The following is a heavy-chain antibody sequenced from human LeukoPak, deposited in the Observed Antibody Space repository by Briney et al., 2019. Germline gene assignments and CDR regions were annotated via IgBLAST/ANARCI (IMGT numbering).Heavy chain of an antibody. D-gene: IGHD2-21*01. J-gene: IGHJ4*02. Sequence: PGGSLRLSCTASGFSSSDHYMTWMRHAPGKGLEWISYITSSGRSTDYADSVKGRFIISRDNAMNSMFLQMSSLRVDDTAVYYCTRDPDYGDPDWGQGTLVTVSS. CDR3: TRDPDYGDPD. CDR2: ITSSGRST. CDR1: GFSSSDHY. V-gene: IGHV3-11*01.